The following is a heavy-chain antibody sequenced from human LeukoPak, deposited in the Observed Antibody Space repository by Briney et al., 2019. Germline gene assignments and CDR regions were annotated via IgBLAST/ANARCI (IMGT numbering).Heavy chain of an antibody. CDR2: IYTSGST. CDR1: GGSISSYY. D-gene: IGHD2-2*01. J-gene: IGHJ3*02. CDR3: ARDLTVVVPAAIGNDAFDI. V-gene: IGHV4-4*07. Sequence: SETLSLTCTVSGGSISSYYWSWIRQPAGKGLEWIGRIYTSGSTNYNPSLKSRVTMSVDTSKNQFSLKLSSVTAADTAVYYCARDLTVVVPAAIGNDAFDIWGQGTMVTVSS.